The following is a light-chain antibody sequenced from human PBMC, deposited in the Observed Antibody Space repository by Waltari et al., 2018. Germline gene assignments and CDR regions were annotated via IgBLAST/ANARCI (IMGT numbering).Light chain of an antibody. V-gene: IGLV2-14*01. J-gene: IGLJ1*01. CDR3: SSYTTSSAPGV. CDR1: AIDVGAYDF. Sequence: QSALTQPASVSGSPGQSITISCSGTAIDVGAYDFVSWYQQHPGKAPHLIIYEVSNRPSGISNRFSASKSGNTASLTISGLQAEDEADYYCSSYTTSSAPGVFGTGTRVTVL. CDR2: EVS.